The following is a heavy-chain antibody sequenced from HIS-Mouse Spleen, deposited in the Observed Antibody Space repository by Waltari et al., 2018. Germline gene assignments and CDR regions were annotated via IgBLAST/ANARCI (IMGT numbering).Heavy chain of an antibody. J-gene: IGHJ4*02. CDR3: ARRLAPDY. Sequence: EVQLVESGGGLVQPGGSLRLSCAASGVTFGRCRMSWVRQAPGKGLEWVANIKQDGSEKYYVDSVKGRFTISRDNAKNSLYLQMNNLRAEDTAVYYCARRLAPDYWGQGTLVTVSS. CDR2: IKQDGSEK. D-gene: IGHD4-17*01. CDR1: GVTFGRCR. V-gene: IGHV3-7*01.